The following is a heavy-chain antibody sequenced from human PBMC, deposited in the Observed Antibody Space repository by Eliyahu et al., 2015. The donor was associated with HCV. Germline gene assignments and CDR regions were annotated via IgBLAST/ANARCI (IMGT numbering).Heavy chain of an antibody. Sequence: EVQLAQSGAEVKKPGESLKISCKGSGFNFPKYWIGWVRQMPGKGLEWIGIIYPDDSDVMSSPSFQGQVTISADKATDTAYLQWSSLKTSDTAMYFCARGGNYGESYNWFDLWGQGTLVSVSA. V-gene: IGHV5-51*01. J-gene: IGHJ5*02. CDR1: GFNFPKYW. CDR3: ARGGNYGESYNWFDL. D-gene: IGHD3-16*01. CDR2: IYPDDSDV.